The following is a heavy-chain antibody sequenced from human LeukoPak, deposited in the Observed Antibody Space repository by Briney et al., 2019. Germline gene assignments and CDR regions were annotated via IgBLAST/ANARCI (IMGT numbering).Heavy chain of an antibody. CDR3: ARITGMNYVADV. D-gene: IGHD1-7*01. V-gene: IGHV3-33*01. CDR2: IWYDGSKK. J-gene: IGHJ6*02. CDR1: GFTFTSHG. Sequence: GGSLRLSCAASGFTFTSHGMHWGRQAPGKGLEWVALIWYDGSKKYYVDSVKGRFTISRDDSKNTLYLQMDSLRVEDTAVYYCARITGMNYVADVWGQGTTVTVS.